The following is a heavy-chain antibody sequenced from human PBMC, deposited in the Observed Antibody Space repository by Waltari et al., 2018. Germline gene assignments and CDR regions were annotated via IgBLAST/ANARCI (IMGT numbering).Heavy chain of an antibody. J-gene: IGHJ4*02. Sequence: QVQLVQSGAEVKKPGSSVKVSCKASGGTFSNYVINWVRQAPGQGLEWMGRIIPIFGTAKYAQKFQGRVTITADELTRTAYMEMSSLRSEDTAVYYCAREVVGSTSYFDYWGQGTLVTVSS. D-gene: IGHD2-15*01. CDR3: AREVVGSTSYFDY. V-gene: IGHV1-69*15. CDR2: IIPIFGTA. CDR1: GGTFSNYV.